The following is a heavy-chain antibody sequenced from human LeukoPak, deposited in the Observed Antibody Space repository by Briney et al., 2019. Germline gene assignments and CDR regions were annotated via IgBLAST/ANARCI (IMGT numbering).Heavy chain of an antibody. J-gene: IGHJ4*02. Sequence: GRSLRLSCAASGFTFSSYGMHWVRQAPGKGLEWVAVIWYDGSNKYYADSVKGRFTISRDNSKNTLYLQMNSLRAEDTAVYYCARGGDYASGSPGDYWGQGTLVTVSS. CDR2: IWYDGSNK. D-gene: IGHD3-10*01. V-gene: IGHV3-33*01. CDR1: GFTFSSYG. CDR3: ARGGDYASGSPGDY.